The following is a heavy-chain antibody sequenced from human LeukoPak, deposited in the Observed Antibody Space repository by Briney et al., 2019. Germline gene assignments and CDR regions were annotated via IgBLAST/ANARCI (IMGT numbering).Heavy chain of an antibody. CDR1: GYSFTSYW. CDR2: IYPGDSDT. D-gene: IGHD2-15*01. Sequence: GESLKISCKGSGYSFTSYWIGWVRQMPGKGLEWMGLIYPGDSDTRYSPSFQGQVTISADKSISTAYLQWSSLKASDTAMYYCARASGCSGGSCYSYLDPWGQGTLVTVSS. J-gene: IGHJ5*02. V-gene: IGHV5-51*01. CDR3: ARASGCSGGSCYSYLDP.